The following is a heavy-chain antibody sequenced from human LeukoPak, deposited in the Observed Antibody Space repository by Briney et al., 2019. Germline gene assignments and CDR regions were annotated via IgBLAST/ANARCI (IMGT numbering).Heavy chain of an antibody. D-gene: IGHD2-2*01. CDR2: ISSSSSTI. Sequence: PGGSLRLSCAASGFTFRGYSMNWVRQVPGKGREGGSYISSSSSTIYYADSVRGRFTISRDNAKNSLYLQMNSLRAEDTAVYYCARDDCSSASCYFWDSWGQGTLVTVSS. V-gene: IGHV3-48*01. J-gene: IGHJ4*02. CDR1: GFTFRGYS. CDR3: ARDDCSSASCYFWDS.